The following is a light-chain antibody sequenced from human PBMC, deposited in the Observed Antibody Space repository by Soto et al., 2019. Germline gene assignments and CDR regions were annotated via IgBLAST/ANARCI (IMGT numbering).Light chain of an antibody. CDR1: QSVSTN. Sequence: IGINQSRATLSVTQGERVILSCRASQSVSTNLAWYQQKPGQAPSLLIYGASIRATGIPARFSGSGSGTEFTLTISSLQSEDFAVYYCQQYNNWPPCTFGHGTKVDIK. CDR3: QQYNNWPPCT. V-gene: IGKV3-15*01. J-gene: IGKJ1*01. CDR2: GAS.